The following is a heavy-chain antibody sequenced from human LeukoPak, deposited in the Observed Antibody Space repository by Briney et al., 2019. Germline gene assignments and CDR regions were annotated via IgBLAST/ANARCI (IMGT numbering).Heavy chain of an antibody. V-gene: IGHV3-23*01. D-gene: IGHD3-22*01. CDR1: GFTFSSYA. Sequence: GGSLRLSCAASGFTFSSYAMSWVRQAPGKGLEWVSAISGSGGSTYYADSVKGRFTISRDNSKNTLYLQINSLRAEDTAVYYCAKRKLYDSSGYYDYYFDYWGQGTLVTVSS. CDR2: ISGSGGST. CDR3: AKRKLYDSSGYYDYYFDY. J-gene: IGHJ4*02.